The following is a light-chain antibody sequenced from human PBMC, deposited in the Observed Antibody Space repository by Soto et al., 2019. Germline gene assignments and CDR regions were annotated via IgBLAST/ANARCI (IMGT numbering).Light chain of an antibody. CDR3: EAWDGSLNVVL. CDR1: SSNIGTNT. J-gene: IGLJ2*01. Sequence: QSVLTQPPSASGTPGQRVTISCSGSSSNIGTNTVNWYQHLPGPAPKLLIYSNNQRPSGVPDRLSGSKSGTSASLAISGLQHDDEADYYCEAWDGSLNVVLFGGGTKLTVL. CDR2: SNN. V-gene: IGLV1-44*01.